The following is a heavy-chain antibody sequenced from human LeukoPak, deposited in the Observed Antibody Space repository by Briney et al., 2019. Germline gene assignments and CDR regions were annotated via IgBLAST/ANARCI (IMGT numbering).Heavy chain of an antibody. Sequence: ASVKVSCKASGYTFTSYGISWVRQAPGQGLEWMGWISAYNGNTNYAQKLRGRVTMATDTSTSTAYMELRSLRSDDTAVYYCARESGSGSYYYYYYYGMDVWGQGTTVTVSS. J-gene: IGHJ6*02. CDR2: ISAYNGNT. D-gene: IGHD3-10*01. CDR1: GYTFTSYG. CDR3: ARESGSGSYYYYYYYGMDV. V-gene: IGHV1-18*01.